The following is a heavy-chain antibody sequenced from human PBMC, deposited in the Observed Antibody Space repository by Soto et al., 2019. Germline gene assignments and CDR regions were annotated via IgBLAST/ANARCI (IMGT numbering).Heavy chain of an antibody. D-gene: IGHD3-9*01. Sequence: ETLSLTCTVSGGSITNYYWTWIRQTPGKGLEWIGYVYYTGSTNYNPSLKSRVHISIDTSKNEFYLNLTSVTAAETAIYYCARVLPRRYGNSAFDYWGQGTLVTVSS. CDR2: VYYTGST. CDR3: ARVLPRRYGNSAFDY. J-gene: IGHJ4*02. CDR1: GGSITNYY. V-gene: IGHV4-59*12.